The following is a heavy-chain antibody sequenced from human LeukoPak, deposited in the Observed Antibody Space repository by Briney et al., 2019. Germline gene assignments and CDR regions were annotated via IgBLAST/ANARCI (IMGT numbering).Heavy chain of an antibody. J-gene: IGHJ4*02. Sequence: ASVKVSCRASGYTFTSYDINWVRQATGQGLEWMGWMNPNSSNTGYAQKFQGRVTMTRNTSISTAYMELSSLRSEDTAVYYCARGRTKYSGYDYAYWGQGTLVTVSS. V-gene: IGHV1-8*01. CDR2: MNPNSSNT. D-gene: IGHD5-12*01. CDR3: ARGRTKYSGYDYAY. CDR1: GYTFTSYD.